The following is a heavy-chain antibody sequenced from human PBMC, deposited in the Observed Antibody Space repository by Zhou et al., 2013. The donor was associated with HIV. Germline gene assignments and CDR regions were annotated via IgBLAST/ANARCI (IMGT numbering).Heavy chain of an antibody. J-gene: IGHJ4*02. Sequence: QVQLVQSGAEVKKPGASVKVSCKASGYTFTNYDINWVRQATGQGLEWLGCMNPNSGNTGYAQKFQGRVTMTRNTSITTAYMELSSLRSEDTAVYYCARGPVRLRYVDYFDYWGQGTLVTVSS. CDR1: GYTFTNYD. V-gene: IGHV1-8*01. CDR3: ARGPVRLRYVDYFDY. CDR2: MNPNSGNT. D-gene: IGHD3-9*01.